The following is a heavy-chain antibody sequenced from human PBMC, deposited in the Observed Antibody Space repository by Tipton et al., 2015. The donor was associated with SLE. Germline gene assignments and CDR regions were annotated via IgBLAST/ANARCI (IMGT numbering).Heavy chain of an antibody. CDR2: IYSGGSI. V-gene: IGHV3-66*01. Sequence: GSLRLSCAASGFTVSSNYMSWVRQAPGKGLEWVSVIYSGGSIYYADSVKGRFTISRDNAKNSLYLQMNSLRAEDTAVYYCATNVCSSTSCSSSSADYWGQGTLVTVSS. D-gene: IGHD2-2*01. J-gene: IGHJ4*02. CDR1: GFTVSSNY. CDR3: ATNVCSSTSCSSSSADY.